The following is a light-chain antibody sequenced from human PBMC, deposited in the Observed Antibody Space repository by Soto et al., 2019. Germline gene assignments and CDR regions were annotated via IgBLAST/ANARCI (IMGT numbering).Light chain of an antibody. CDR2: RSS. Sequence: EIVLTQSPGTLPLSPGERATLSCRASQSVSNSYFAWYQQKPGQAPRLLIYRSSIRATVIPDRFSGSGSETDFTLTIIGLEPEDFAVYYCQQYDNSRGLTFGGGTNVEIK. CDR1: QSVSNSY. CDR3: QQYDNSRGLT. V-gene: IGKV3-20*01. J-gene: IGKJ4*01.